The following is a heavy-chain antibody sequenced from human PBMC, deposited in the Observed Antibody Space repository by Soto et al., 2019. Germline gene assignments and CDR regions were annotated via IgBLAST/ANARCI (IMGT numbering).Heavy chain of an antibody. CDR3: ARHGYSTAWYGSWDY. CDR2: IYHTATT. Sequence: QVQLQESGPGLVKPSETLSLTCSVSGGSISNYYWSWIRQPPGKGLEWIGYIYHTATTNYNPSLKSRVTMXXAXSXXQFSLKLSSVTAADTAVYYCARHGYSTAWYGSWDYWGQGTLVTVSS. J-gene: IGHJ4*02. CDR1: GGSISNYY. D-gene: IGHD6-19*01. V-gene: IGHV4-59*08.